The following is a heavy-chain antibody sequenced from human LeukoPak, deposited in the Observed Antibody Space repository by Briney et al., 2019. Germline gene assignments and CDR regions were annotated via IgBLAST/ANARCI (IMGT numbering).Heavy chain of an antibody. CDR3: ARLVAAGPFDY. V-gene: IGHV3-30*04. CDR2: ISYDGSNK. CDR1: GFTFSSYA. D-gene: IGHD6-13*01. J-gene: IGHJ4*02. Sequence: GGSLRLSCAASGFTFSSYAMHWVRQAPGKGLEWVAVISYDGSNKYYADSVKGRFTISRDNAKNSLYLQMNSLRAEDTAVYYCARLVAAGPFDYWGQGTLVTVSS.